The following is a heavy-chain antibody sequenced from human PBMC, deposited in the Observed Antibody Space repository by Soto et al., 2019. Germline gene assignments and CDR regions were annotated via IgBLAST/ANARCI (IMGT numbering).Heavy chain of an antibody. CDR1: GFTFSDYS. V-gene: IGHV3-48*02. Sequence: EVQLVESGGGLVKPGGSLRLSCAASGFTFSDYSMNWVRQAPGKGLEWVSYIRSSGSPIYYADSVKGRFTISRDNAKSSLYLQMNSLRDEDTAVYLCARRPPGSSSWYAFDVWGQGTVVTVSP. D-gene: IGHD6-13*01. CDR2: IRSSGSPI. J-gene: IGHJ3*01. CDR3: ARRPPGSSSWYAFDV.